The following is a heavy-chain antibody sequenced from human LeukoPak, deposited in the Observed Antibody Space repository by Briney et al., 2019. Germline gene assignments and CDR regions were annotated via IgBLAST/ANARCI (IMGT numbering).Heavy chain of an antibody. V-gene: IGHV4-31*03. CDR1: GGSISSGGYY. Sequence: PSETLSLTCTVSGGSISSGGYYWSWIRQHPGKGLEWIGYIYYSGSTYYNPSLKSRVTISVDTSKNQFSLKLSSVTAADTAVYYCARHNGPYSSSWYGYPAYWGQGTLVTVSS. CDR3: ARHNGPYSSSWYGYPAY. CDR2: IYYSGST. J-gene: IGHJ4*02. D-gene: IGHD6-13*01.